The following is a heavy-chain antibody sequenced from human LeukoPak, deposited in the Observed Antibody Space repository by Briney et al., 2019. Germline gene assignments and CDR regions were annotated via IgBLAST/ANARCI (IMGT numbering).Heavy chain of an antibody. CDR2: INSDGSST. CDR1: GLTSSNHW. D-gene: IGHD1-26*01. V-gene: IGHV3-74*01. Sequence: PGGSLRLSCVASGLTSSNHWMHWVRQAPGKGLLWVSSINSDGSSTIYADSVKGRFTISRDNSKNTLYLQMNSLRAEDTAVYYCAKGRGWEASYYYYYMDVWGKGTTVTISS. CDR3: AKGRGWEASYYYYYMDV. J-gene: IGHJ6*03.